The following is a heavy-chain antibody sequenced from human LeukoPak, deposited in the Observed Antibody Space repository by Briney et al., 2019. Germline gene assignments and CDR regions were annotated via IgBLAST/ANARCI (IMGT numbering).Heavy chain of an antibody. CDR2: IVSKIDGGTT. D-gene: IGHD1-7*01. Sequence: PGGPLRLSCAASGFTFSTAWMSWVRQVPGKGLKWVGQIVSKIDGGTTDYAAPVKGRFTISRDDSESMLYLQMNSLKIEDTAVYYCTTDEDWNYARKDVWGQGATVIVSS. CDR1: GFTFSTAW. V-gene: IGHV3-15*04. CDR3: TTDEDWNYARKDV. J-gene: IGHJ6*02.